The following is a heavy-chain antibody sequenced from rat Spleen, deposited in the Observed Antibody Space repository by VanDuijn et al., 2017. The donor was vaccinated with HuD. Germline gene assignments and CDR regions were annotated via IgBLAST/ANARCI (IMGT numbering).Heavy chain of an antibody. D-gene: IGHD1-11*01. Sequence: EVQLVESGGGLVQPGNSLKLSCAASGFTFSDYAMAWVRQSPKKGLEWVATIIYDGGSTYYRDSVKGRFTISRDNAKSTLYLQMDSLRSEDTATYYCTTNYGGYWYFDFWGPGTMVTVSS. J-gene: IGHJ1*01. V-gene: IGHV5S10*01. CDR1: GFTFSDYA. CDR2: IIYDGGST. CDR3: TTNYGGYWYFDF.